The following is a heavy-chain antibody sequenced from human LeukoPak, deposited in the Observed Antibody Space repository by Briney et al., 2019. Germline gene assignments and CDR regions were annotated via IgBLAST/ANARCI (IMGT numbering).Heavy chain of an antibody. Sequence: SSETLSLTCTVSGGSISLYYWNWIRQPAGKGLEWIGRIFTSGITNYNPSLKSRVTISVDMSKSQFSLALSSVTAADTAVYYCGREISGSYYNPLGYMDVWGKGTTVTV. J-gene: IGHJ6*03. CDR1: GGSISLYY. V-gene: IGHV4-4*07. CDR2: IFTSGIT. CDR3: GREISGSYYNPLGYMDV. D-gene: IGHD3-10*01.